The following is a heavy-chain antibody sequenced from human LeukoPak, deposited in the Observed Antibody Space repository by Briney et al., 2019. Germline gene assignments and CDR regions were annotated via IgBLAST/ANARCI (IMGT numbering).Heavy chain of an antibody. D-gene: IGHD2-15*01. CDR3: ARDFGVAAREYYFDY. V-gene: IGHV1-69*06. Sequence: ASVKVSCKASGGTFSSYAISWVRQAPGQGLEWMGGIIPIFGTANYAQKFQGRVTITADKSTSTAYMELSSLRSEDTAVYYCARDFGVAAREYYFDYWGQGTLVTVSS. CDR2: IIPIFGTA. CDR1: GGTFSSYA. J-gene: IGHJ4*02.